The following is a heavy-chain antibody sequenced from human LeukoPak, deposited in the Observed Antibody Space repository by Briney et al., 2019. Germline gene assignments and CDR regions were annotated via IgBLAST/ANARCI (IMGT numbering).Heavy chain of an antibody. CDR3: PTDPDVLLWFGELKVVD. V-gene: IGHV3-15*01. Sequence: GGSLRLSCSASGFTFSTYWMSWVRQAPGKGLEWVGRIKSKTDGGTTDYAAPVKGRFTISRDDSKNTLYLQMNSLKTEDTAVYYCPTDPDVLLWFGELKVVDWGQGTLVTVSS. J-gene: IGHJ4*02. D-gene: IGHD3-10*01. CDR1: GFTFSTYW. CDR2: IKSKTDGGTT.